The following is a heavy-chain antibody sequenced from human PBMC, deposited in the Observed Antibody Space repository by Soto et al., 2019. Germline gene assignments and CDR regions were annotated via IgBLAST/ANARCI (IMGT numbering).Heavy chain of an antibody. CDR1: GGSISRGGYY. V-gene: IGHV4-31*03. J-gene: IGHJ5*02. D-gene: IGHD3-22*01. Sequence: SETLSLTCSVLGGSISRGGYYWSWIRQNPGKGLEWIGYTNHSVSTNYNPSLKSRVTISVHTSNSQFSLELSSVTAADTAIYHCARSNSGYYKWFAPWGQGTLVTVSS. CDR2: TNHSVST. CDR3: ARSNSGYYKWFAP.